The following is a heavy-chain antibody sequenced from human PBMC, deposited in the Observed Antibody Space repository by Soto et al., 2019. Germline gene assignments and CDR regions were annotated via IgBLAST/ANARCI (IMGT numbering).Heavy chain of an antibody. D-gene: IGHD3-9*01. CDR1: GYSFTSYA. V-gene: IGHV1-3*01. CDR2: INAGNGDT. CDR3: ARSETDYSTFDY. J-gene: IGHJ4*02. Sequence: ASVKVSCKASGYSFTSYAIHWMRQAPGQRLEWIGRINAGNGDTKYSQKFQGRVTITRDTSASAAYMELSTLGSEDTSVYFCARSETDYSTFDYWGQGTLVTVSS.